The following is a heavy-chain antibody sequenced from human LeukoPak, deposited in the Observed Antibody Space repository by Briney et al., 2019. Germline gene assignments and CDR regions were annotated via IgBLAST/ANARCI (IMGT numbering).Heavy chain of an antibody. CDR2: ISYDGSNK. V-gene: IGHV3-30*18. J-gene: IGHJ4*02. CDR3: AEDYGTYYYDSSGYCDY. CDR1: GFTFSSYG. D-gene: IGHD3-22*01. Sequence: GGSLRLSCAASGFTFSSYGMHWVRQAPGKGLEWVAVISYDGSNKYYADSVKGRFTISRDNSKNTLYLQMNSLRAEDTAVYYCAEDYGTYYYDSSGYCDYWGQGTLVTVSS.